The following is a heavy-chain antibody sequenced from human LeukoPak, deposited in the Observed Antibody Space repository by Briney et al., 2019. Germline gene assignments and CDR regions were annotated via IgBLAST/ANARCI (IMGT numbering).Heavy chain of an antibody. CDR1: GFIFSSYW. Sequence: GGSLRLSCAASGFIFSSYWMSWVRQAPGKGLEWVANMKQDGSEKYYVDSVKGRFTISRDNAKNSLYLQMNSLRAEDTAVYYCARDGRYDFWSGYPLDYWGQGTLVTVSS. V-gene: IGHV3-7*01. CDR2: MKQDGSEK. J-gene: IGHJ4*02. CDR3: ARDGRYDFWSGYPLDY. D-gene: IGHD3-3*01.